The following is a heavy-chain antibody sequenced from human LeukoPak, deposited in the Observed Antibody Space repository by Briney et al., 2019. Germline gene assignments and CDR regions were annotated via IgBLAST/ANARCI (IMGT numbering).Heavy chain of an antibody. CDR1: GGSISSYY. D-gene: IGHD1-26*01. CDR2: IYYSGST. J-gene: IGHJ4*02. CDR3: ARAIVGATSYPVGDFDY. Sequence: SETLSLTCTVSGGSISSYYWSWIRQPPGKGLEWIGYIYYSGSTNYNPSLKSRVTISVDTSKNQSSLKLSSVTAADTAVYYCARAIVGATSYPVGDFDYWGQGTLVTVSS. V-gene: IGHV4-59*01.